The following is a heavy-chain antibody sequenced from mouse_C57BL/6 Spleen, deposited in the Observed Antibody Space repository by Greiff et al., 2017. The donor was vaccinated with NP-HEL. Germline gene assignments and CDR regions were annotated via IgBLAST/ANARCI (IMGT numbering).Heavy chain of an antibody. V-gene: IGHV1-19*01. Sequence: VQLQQSGPVLVKPGASVKMSCKASGYTFTDYYMNWVKQSHGKSLEWIGVINPYNGGTSYNQKFKGKATLTVDKSSSTAYMELNSLTSEDSAVYYCARKNSSYGYWYFEVWGTGTTVTVSS. J-gene: IGHJ1*03. CDR1: GYTFTDYY. CDR2: INPYNGGT. D-gene: IGHD1-1*01. CDR3: ARKNSSYGYWYFEV.